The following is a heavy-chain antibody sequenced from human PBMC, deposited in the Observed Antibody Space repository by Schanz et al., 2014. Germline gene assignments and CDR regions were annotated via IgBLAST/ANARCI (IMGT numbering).Heavy chain of an antibody. CDR2: INPNSGDT. J-gene: IGHJ4*02. CDR3: ARGRTFAY. Sequence: QVQLVQSGAEVKKPGASVKVSCKASGYTTFTDYYIHWVRQAPGQGLEWMGWINPNSGDTNYAQKFQGWVTMTRDTSISTAYMEVSRLKSDDTAVYYCARGRTFAYWGQGTLVTVSS. CDR1: GYTTFTDYY. V-gene: IGHV1-2*04.